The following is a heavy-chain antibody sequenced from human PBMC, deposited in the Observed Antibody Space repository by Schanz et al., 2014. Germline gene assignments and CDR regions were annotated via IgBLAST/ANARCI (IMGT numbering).Heavy chain of an antibody. CDR3: ARHMGRLSSSRGNYFDY. V-gene: IGHV4-39*01. Sequence: QLQLQESGPGLVKPSETLSLTCTVSGGSISSSSYFWGWIRQPPGKGLEWIGSIYHSGSTYNNPPLKSRAPMSVDTPKTQFPLRLYSVTAADTALYYCARHMGRLSSSRGNYFDYWGQGTLVTVSS. J-gene: IGHJ4*02. D-gene: IGHD6-13*01. CDR2: IYHSGST. CDR1: GGSISSSSYF.